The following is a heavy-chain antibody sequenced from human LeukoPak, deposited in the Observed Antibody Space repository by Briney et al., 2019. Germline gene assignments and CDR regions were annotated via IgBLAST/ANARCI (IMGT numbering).Heavy chain of an antibody. CDR1: GFTFSSYW. V-gene: IGHV3-7*01. CDR2: IKQDGSEK. CDR3: ARDTWVVPAAIDY. J-gene: IGHJ4*02. D-gene: IGHD2-2*01. Sequence: PGGSLRLSCAASGFTFSSYWMSWVRQAPGKGLDGVANIKQDGSEKYYVDSVKGRFTISRDNAKNSLYLQMNSPRAEDTAVYYCARDTWVVPAAIDYWGQGTLVTVSS.